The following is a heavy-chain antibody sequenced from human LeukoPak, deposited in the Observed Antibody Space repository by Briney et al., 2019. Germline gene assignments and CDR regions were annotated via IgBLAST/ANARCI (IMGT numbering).Heavy chain of an antibody. J-gene: IGHJ4*02. D-gene: IGHD5-18*01. CDR1: GYSISSGYY. CDR3: AGGYSYGYDY. V-gene: IGHV4-38-2*02. CDR2: IYHSGST. Sequence: SETLSLTCTVSGYSISSGYYWGWIRQPPGKGLEWIGSIYHSGSTYYNPSLKSRVTISVDTSKNQFSLKLSSVTAADTAVYYCAGGYSYGYDYWGQGTLVTVSS.